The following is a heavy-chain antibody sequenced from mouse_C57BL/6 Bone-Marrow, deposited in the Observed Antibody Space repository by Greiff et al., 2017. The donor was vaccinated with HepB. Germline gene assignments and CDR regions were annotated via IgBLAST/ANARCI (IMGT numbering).Heavy chain of an antibody. J-gene: IGHJ2*01. D-gene: IGHD1-1*01. CDR1: GYTFTDYY. CDR2: IYPGSGNT. CDR3: ARRGIGSSYYHYFDY. V-gene: IGHV1-76*01. Sequence: QVQLKESGAELVRPGASVKLSCKASGYTFTDYYINWVKQRPGQGLEWIARIYPGSGNTYYNEKFKGKATLTAEKSSSTAYMQLSSLTSEDSAVYFCARRGIGSSYYHYFDYWGQGTTLTVSS.